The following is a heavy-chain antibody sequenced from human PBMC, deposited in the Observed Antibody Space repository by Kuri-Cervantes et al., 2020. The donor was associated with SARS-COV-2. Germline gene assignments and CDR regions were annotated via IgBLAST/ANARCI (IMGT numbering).Heavy chain of an antibody. CDR2: IIPIFGTA. CDR1: GGTFSSYA. Sequence: SVKVSCKASGGTFSSYAISWVRQAPGQGLEWMGGIIPIFGTANYAQKLQGRVTMTADESTSTAYMELSSLRSEDTAVYYCARPLHCTNGVCSYYYYYGMDVWGQGTTVTVSS. D-gene: IGHD2-8*01. V-gene: IGHV1-69*13. J-gene: IGHJ6*02. CDR3: ARPLHCTNGVCSYYYYYGMDV.